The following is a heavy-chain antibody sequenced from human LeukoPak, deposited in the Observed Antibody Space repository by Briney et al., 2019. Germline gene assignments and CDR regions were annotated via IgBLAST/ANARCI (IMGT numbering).Heavy chain of an antibody. CDR3: ARGGGILTGYYYYFDY. CDR2: IIPIFGIA. Sequence: SVKVSCKASGGTFSSYAISWVRQAPGQGLEWMGRIIPIFGIANYAQKFQGRVTITVDKSTSTAYMELSSLRSEDTAVYYCARGGGILTGYYYYFDYWGQGTLVTVSS. J-gene: IGHJ4*02. CDR1: GGTFSSYA. V-gene: IGHV1-69*04. D-gene: IGHD3-9*01.